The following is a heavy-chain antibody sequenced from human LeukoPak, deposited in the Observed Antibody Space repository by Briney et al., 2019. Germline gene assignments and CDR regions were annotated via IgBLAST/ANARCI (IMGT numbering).Heavy chain of an antibody. CDR2: INPSGGST. V-gene: IGHV1-46*01. J-gene: IGHJ4*02. CDR3: ARDSADGGYYDY. CDR1: GYTFTSYY. Sequence: GASVKVSCKASGYTFTSYYMHWVRQAPGQGLEWMGIINPSGGSTSYAQKFQGRVTMTRGMSTSTVYMELSSLRSEDTAVYYCARDSADGGYYDYWGQGTLVTVSS. D-gene: IGHD3-22*01.